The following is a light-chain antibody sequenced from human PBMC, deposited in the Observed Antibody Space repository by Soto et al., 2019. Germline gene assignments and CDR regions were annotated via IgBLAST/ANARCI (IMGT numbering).Light chain of an antibody. V-gene: IGKV1-5*01. CDR2: GAS. J-gene: IGKJ1*01. CDR1: QSIRYY. Sequence: DIQLTQSPPTLSASVGDRVTITCRASQSIRYYLAWYQQMPGKAPQRLIYGASSLQSGVPSRFSGSGSGTEFTLTISSLQPDDFATYFCQHHNSYSQTFGQGTKVEI. CDR3: QHHNSYSQT.